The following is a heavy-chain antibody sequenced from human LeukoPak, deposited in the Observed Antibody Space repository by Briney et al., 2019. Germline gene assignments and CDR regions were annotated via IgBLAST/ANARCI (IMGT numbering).Heavy chain of an antibody. CDR2: ISGSGGST. CDR1: GFTFSSYA. V-gene: IGHV3-23*01. D-gene: IGHD6-13*01. Sequence: GGSLRLSCAASGFTFSSYAMSWVRQAPGKGLEWVSAISGSGGSTYYADSVKGRFTIFRDNSKNTLYLQMNSLRAEDTAVYYCANRIAATGVVYWGQGTLVTVSS. J-gene: IGHJ4*02. CDR3: ANRIAATGVVY.